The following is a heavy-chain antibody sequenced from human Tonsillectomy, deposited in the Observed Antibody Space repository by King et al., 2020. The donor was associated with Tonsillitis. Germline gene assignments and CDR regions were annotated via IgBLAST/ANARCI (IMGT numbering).Heavy chain of an antibody. CDR3: ARDYGWGTYYKNPLYY. CDR1: GGSFSGYY. Sequence: QLQESGPGLVKPSETLSLTCTVSGGSFSGYYWSWIRQSPGKGLEWIGYLSNSGSTKYNPILKSRVTISVDTSKNRFSLKLTSVTAADTAVYYGARDYGWGTYYKNPLYYWGQGTQVTVSS. V-gene: IGHV4-59*01. J-gene: IGHJ4*02. CDR2: LSNSGST. D-gene: IGHD3-10*01.